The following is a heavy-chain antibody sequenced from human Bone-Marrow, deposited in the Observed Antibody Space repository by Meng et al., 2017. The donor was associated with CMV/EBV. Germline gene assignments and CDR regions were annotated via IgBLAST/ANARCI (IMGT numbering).Heavy chain of an antibody. D-gene: IGHD2-2*01. V-gene: IGHV3-7*01. Sequence: GESLKISCAASGFTFSSYWMSWVRQAPGKGLEWVANIKQDGTEKYYVDSVKGRFTISRDNAKNSLYLQMNSLRAEDTAVYYCRVPGALDYWGPGTLVT. CDR1: GFTFSSYW. CDR3: RVPGALDY. J-gene: IGHJ4*02. CDR2: IKQDGTEK.